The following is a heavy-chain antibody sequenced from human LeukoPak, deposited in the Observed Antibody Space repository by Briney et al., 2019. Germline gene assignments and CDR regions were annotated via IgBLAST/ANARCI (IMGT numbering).Heavy chain of an antibody. D-gene: IGHD6-19*01. V-gene: IGHV4-59*01. J-gene: IGHJ4*02. CDR2: IYYSGST. Sequence: SETLSLTCTVCGSSISSYYWSWMRQPPGKGLEWIGYIYYSGSTNYNPSLKSRVTISVDTSKNQFSLKLSSVTAADTAVYYCARGQKQWPPAIDYLGQGTLVTVSS. CDR3: ARGQKQWPPAIDY. CDR1: GSSISSYY.